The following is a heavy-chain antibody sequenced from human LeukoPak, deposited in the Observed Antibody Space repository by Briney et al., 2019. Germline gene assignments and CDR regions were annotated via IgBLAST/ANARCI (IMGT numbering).Heavy chain of an antibody. J-gene: IGHJ5*02. Sequence: SETLSLTCTVSGGPISSYYWSWIRQPPGKGLEWIGYIYYSGSTNYNPSLKSRVTISVDTSKNQFSLKLSSVTAADTAVYYCAREDGAPYYGGWFDPWGQGTLVTVSS. CDR1: GGPISSYY. V-gene: IGHV4-59*01. CDR3: AREDGAPYYGGWFDP. D-gene: IGHD3-10*01. CDR2: IYYSGST.